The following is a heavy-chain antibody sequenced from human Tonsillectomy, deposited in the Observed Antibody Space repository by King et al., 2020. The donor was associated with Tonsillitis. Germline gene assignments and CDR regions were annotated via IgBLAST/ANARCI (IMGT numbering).Heavy chain of an antibody. D-gene: IGHD3-22*01. CDR3: ARGGRGYYDSSGYYYHNFDY. CDR2: IYHSGST. CDR1: GYSISSGYY. J-gene: IGHJ4*02. V-gene: IGHV4-38-2*01. Sequence: QLQESGPRLVKPSATLSLTCAVSGYSISSGYYWGWIRQPPGKGLEWIGSIYHSGSTYYNPSLKSRVTISVDTSKNQFSLKLSSVTAADTAVYYCARGGRGYYDSSGYYYHNFDYWGQGTLVTVSA.